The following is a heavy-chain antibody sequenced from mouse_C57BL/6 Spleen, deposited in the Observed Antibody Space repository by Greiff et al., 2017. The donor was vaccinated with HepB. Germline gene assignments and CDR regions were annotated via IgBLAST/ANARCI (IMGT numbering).Heavy chain of an antibody. CDR2: ISSGSSTI. V-gene: IGHV5-17*01. CDR3: ARRGLGPYYYAMDY. CDR1: GFTFSDYG. Sequence: DVQLVESGGGLVKPGGSLKLSCAASGFTFSDYGMHWVRQAPEKGLEWVAYISSGSSTIYYADTVKGRFTISRDNAKNTLFLQMTSLRSEDTAMYYSARRGLGPYYYAMDYWGQGTSVTVSS. D-gene: IGHD4-1*01. J-gene: IGHJ4*01.